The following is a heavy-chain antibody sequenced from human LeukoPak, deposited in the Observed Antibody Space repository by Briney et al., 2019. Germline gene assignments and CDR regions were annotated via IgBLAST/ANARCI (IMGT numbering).Heavy chain of an antibody. Sequence: SETLSLTCSVSGGSISSSSHYWDWICQPPGEGLEWIGSIYYSGSTYYNPSLKSRVTISVDTSKNQFSLKLISVTAADTAAYYCARTAAGTSALHFWGQGTLVTVSS. CDR3: ARTAAGTSALHF. CDR1: GGSISSSSHY. CDR2: IYYSGST. V-gene: IGHV4-39*07. D-gene: IGHD6-13*01. J-gene: IGHJ4*02.